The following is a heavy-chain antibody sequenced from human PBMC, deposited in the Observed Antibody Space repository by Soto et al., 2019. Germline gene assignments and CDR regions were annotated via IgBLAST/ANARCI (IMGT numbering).Heavy chain of an antibody. Sequence: QVQLVQSGAEVKKPGASVKLSCKASGYTFINYYIHWVRQAPGQGLEWMGIFNPTSGSTNYAQKFQGSVTLTMDTSTRTVYMELSSLRFDDTAVYSCARDLAAGDYWGQGTLVTVSS. CDR1: GYTFINYY. CDR3: ARDLAAGDY. CDR2: FNPTSGST. D-gene: IGHD6-13*01. J-gene: IGHJ4*02. V-gene: IGHV1-46*01.